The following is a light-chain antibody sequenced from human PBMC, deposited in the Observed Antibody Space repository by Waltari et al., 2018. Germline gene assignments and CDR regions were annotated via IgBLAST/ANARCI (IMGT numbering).Light chain of an antibody. CDR3: QQYNFYSLT. V-gene: IGKV1-5*03. CDR2: KAF. J-gene: IGKJ1*01. Sequence: SQSPGTLSLSPGERATLSCRASQSIRSDLAWYQQKPGRAPKLLIYKAFTLESGVPSRFSGSGSGTEFTLTISSLQPDDFATYYCQQYNFYSLTFGQGTKVDI. CDR1: QSIRSD.